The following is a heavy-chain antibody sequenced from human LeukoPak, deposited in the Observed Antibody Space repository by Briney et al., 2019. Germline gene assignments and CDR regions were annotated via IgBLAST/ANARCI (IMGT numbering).Heavy chain of an antibody. V-gene: IGHV3-74*01. CDR2: ISSDGSST. J-gene: IGHJ4*02. Sequence: GGSLRLSCAASGFTFSRYWMHWVRQAPGKGLVWVSRISSDGSSTIYADSVKGRFSISRDNAKNTLYLQMNSLRAEDTAVYYCARRGGLGYGDLDYWGQGTLVTVSS. CDR3: ARRGGLGYGDLDY. D-gene: IGHD4-17*01. CDR1: GFTFSRYW.